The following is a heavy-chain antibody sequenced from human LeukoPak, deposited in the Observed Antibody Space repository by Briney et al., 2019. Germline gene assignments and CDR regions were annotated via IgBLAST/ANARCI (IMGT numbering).Heavy chain of an antibody. CDR2: IYHSGST. CDR1: GYSISSGYY. J-gene: IGHJ3*02. D-gene: IGHD3-22*01. V-gene: IGHV4-38-2*02. CDR3: ARVDTMTRGADAFDI. Sequence: SETLSLTCTVSGYSISSGYYWGWIRQPPGKGLEWIGSIYHSGSTYYNPSLKSRVTISVDTSKNQFSLKLSSVTAADTAVYYCARVDTMTRGADAFDIWGQGTIVTVSS.